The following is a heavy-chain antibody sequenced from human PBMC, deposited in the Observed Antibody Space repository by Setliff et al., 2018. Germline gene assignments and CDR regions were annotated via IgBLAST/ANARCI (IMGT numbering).Heavy chain of an antibody. V-gene: IGHV4-31*03. Sequence: PSETLYLTCTVSGASLSSGTYYWGWIRQPPGKGLEWIGYISYSGRTSYNPSLYSRITVSLDRSKNQFSLQLTSVTAADTAMYYCARVAYPNGGSCRYFDNWGQGTLVTVSS. CDR2: ISYSGRT. J-gene: IGHJ4*02. CDR3: ARVAYPNGGSCRYFDN. CDR1: GASLSSGTYY. D-gene: IGHD2-15*01.